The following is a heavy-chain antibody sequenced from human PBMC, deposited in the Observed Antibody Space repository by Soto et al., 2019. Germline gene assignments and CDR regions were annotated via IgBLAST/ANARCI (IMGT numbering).Heavy chain of an antibody. V-gene: IGHV4-31*03. D-gene: IGHD2-2*01. Sequence: PSETLSLTCTVSGGSISSGGYYWSWIRQHPGKGLEWIGYIYYSGSTYYNPSLKSRVTISVDTSKNQFSLKLSSVTAADTAVYYCARDRKLGYCSSTSCRDYYYYYMDVWGKGTTVTVSS. CDR1: GGSISSGGYY. J-gene: IGHJ6*03. CDR3: ARDRKLGYCSSTSCRDYYYYYMDV. CDR2: IYYSGST.